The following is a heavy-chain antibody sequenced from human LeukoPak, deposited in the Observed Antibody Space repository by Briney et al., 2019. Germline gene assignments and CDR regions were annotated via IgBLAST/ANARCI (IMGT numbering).Heavy chain of an antibody. Sequence: GGALRLSCAASGFTFSSYEMNWVRQAPGKGLEWVSYISSSGSTIYYADSVKGRFTISRDNAKNSLYLQMNSLRAEDTAVYYCARDRYYCSGGSCFEPYYYYYYMDVWGKGTTVTISS. J-gene: IGHJ6*03. CDR1: GFTFSSYE. CDR3: ARDRYYCSGGSCFEPYYYYYYMDV. D-gene: IGHD2-15*01. CDR2: ISSSGSTI. V-gene: IGHV3-48*03.